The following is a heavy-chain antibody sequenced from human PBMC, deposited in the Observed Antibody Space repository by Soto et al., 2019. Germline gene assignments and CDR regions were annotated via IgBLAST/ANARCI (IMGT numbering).Heavy chain of an antibody. Sequence: ASAKVSCKASGYTFSTYGITWVRQAPGQRLEWMGWINAGNGNTKYAQKLQGRVTITTDTSASTAYMELSSLRSEDTAVYYCARDLGGWPDYWGQGTLVTVSS. V-gene: IGHV1-18*01. CDR3: ARDLGGWPDY. CDR1: GYTFSTYG. D-gene: IGHD2-15*01. CDR2: INAGNGNT. J-gene: IGHJ4*02.